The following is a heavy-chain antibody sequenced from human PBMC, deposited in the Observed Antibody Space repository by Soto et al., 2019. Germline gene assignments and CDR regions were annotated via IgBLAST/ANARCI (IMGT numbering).Heavy chain of an antibody. CDR3: ARQPGGGAVAGTRWFDP. Sequence: SETLSLTCTVSGGSISSGGYYWSWIRQHPGKGLEWIGYIYYSGSTYYSPSFQGQVTISADKSISTAYLQWSSLKASDTAMYYCARQPGGGAVAGTRWFDPWGQGTLVTVSS. CDR2: IYYSGST. D-gene: IGHD6-19*01. J-gene: IGHJ5*02. V-gene: IGHV4-31*01. CDR1: GGSISSGGYY.